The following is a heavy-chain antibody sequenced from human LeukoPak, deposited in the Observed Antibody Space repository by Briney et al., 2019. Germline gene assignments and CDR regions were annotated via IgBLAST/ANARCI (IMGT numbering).Heavy chain of an antibody. CDR1: GGSISSYY. Sequence: SETLSLTCTVSGGSISSYYWSWIRQPPGKGLEWIGHIHYSGTTNYNPSLKSRVTMSADTSKIQFSLKLSSVTAADTAVYYCARGVGVTGFDYWGQGTLVTVSS. CDR2: IHYSGTT. V-gene: IGHV4-59*01. J-gene: IGHJ4*02. D-gene: IGHD1-26*01. CDR3: ARGVGVTGFDY.